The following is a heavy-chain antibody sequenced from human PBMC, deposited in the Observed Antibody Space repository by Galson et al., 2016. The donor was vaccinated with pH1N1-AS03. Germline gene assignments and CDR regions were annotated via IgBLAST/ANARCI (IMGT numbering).Heavy chain of an antibody. V-gene: IGHV4-61*10. Sequence: SETLSLTCTVSGGSVSSTNYYWSWIRQPAGKGLEWIGHIYFNGNTNYNPSLKSRVTISIDTSKNQFSLKLISVTAADTAVYYCAREAGDYAEYYFDYWGQGS. CDR2: IYFNGNT. J-gene: IGHJ4*02. D-gene: IGHD4-17*01. CDR3: AREAGDYAEYYFDY. CDR1: GGSVSSTNYY.